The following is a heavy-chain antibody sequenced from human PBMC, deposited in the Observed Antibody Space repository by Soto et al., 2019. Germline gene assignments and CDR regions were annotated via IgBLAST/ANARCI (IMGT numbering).Heavy chain of an antibody. CDR2: IKSDGSGT. J-gene: IGHJ4*02. D-gene: IGHD3-22*01. V-gene: IGHV3-74*01. Sequence: EVQLVESGGGLVQPGESLTLSCAASGFTFSSYWMHWVRQAPGKGLVWVSRIKSDGSGTYYADSVKGRLTISRDNAKNTLYLKMNSLRVEDMAVYFCARGDGERYDGNGYLGRHWGQGTLVTVSS. CDR3: ARGDGERYDGNGYLGRH. CDR1: GFTFSSYW.